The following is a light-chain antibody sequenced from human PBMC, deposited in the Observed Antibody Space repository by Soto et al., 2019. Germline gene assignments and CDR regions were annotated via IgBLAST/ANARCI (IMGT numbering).Light chain of an antibody. CDR3: QQYNTYWT. V-gene: IGKV1-5*03. Sequence: DIQMTQSPSTLSASVGDRVTITCRANQNINWYLAWYQQKPGKAPKLLISEAASLPRGVPSRFSGSGSGTEFTLTISSLQPDDFATYYCQQYNTYWTFGQGTKVDIK. CDR1: QNINWY. CDR2: EAA. J-gene: IGKJ1*01.